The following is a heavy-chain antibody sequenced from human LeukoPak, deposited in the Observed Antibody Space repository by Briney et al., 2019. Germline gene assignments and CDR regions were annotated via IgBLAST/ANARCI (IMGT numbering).Heavy chain of an antibody. CDR2: IYYSGST. Sequence: SETQSLTCTGSGGTISGYYWSWCRQPPGKGLEWIGYIYYSGSTNYNPSLKSRVTISVDTSRNQFSLKLSSVTAADTAVYYCARGGIWFDYWGQGSLVTVSS. D-gene: IGHD2/OR15-2a*01. CDR1: GGTISGYY. V-gene: IGHV4-59*01. CDR3: ARGGIWFDY. J-gene: IGHJ4*02.